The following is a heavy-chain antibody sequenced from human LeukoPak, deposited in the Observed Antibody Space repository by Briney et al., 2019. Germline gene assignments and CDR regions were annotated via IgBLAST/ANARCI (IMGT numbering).Heavy chain of an antibody. Sequence: PSGTLSLTCTVSGDSINSLDLWSRVRQPPGKGLEWIGEMYLSGTTHSNPSVKSRVTISIDKSKNQFFLNLSSVTAADTAVYYCAGLVGRYSSGLYYYYFDYWGQGTLVTVSS. CDR3: AGLVGRYSSGLYYYYFDY. V-gene: IGHV4-4*02. D-gene: IGHD3-22*01. CDR2: MYLSGTT. CDR1: GDSINSLDL. J-gene: IGHJ4*02.